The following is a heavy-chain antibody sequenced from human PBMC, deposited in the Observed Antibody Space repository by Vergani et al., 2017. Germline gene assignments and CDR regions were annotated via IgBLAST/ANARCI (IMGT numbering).Heavy chain of an antibody. CDR1: GYTITDYY. V-gene: IGHV1-69-2*01. J-gene: IGHJ4*02. D-gene: IGHD3-22*01. CDR3: ATGASYDSSGYYY. CDR2: VDPEDGEA. Sequence: EVQLVQSGAEVKKPGATVKISCKVSGYTITDYYMNWVQQAPGKGLEWMGRVDPEDGEAIYAEKFQRRVAITADTSTDTASLELSSLRSEDTAVYYCATGASYDSSGYYYWGQGTLVTVSS.